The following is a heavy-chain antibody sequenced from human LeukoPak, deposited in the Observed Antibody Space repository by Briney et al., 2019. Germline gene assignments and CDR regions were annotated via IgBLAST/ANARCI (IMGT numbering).Heavy chain of an antibody. CDR1: GYTFTSYD. CDR3: ARVAYYDSSGYYYVMDAFDI. V-gene: IGHV1-8*03. Sequence: ASVKVSCKAFGYTFTSYDTNWVRQATGQGLEWMGWMNPNSGNTGYAQKFQGRVTITRNTSISTAYMELSSLRSEDTAVYYCARVAYYDSSGYYYVMDAFDIWGQGTMVTVSS. D-gene: IGHD3-22*01. CDR2: MNPNSGNT. J-gene: IGHJ3*02.